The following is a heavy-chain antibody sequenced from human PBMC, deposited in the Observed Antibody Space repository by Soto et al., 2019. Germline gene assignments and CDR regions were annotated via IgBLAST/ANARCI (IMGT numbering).Heavy chain of an antibody. CDR2: ISTELGNT. J-gene: IGHJ5*02. CDR3: ARGCGDYGRSWFAP. V-gene: IGHV1-18*01. CDR1: GYIFTTCG. D-gene: IGHD2-21*02. Sequence: ASVKVSCKAFGYIFTTCGIAWVRQAPGRGLEWIGWISTELGNTNYAERLRGRVTITTDTSATTAYMELRNLRSEDTAMYYCARGCGDYGRSWFAPWGQGTLVTVSS.